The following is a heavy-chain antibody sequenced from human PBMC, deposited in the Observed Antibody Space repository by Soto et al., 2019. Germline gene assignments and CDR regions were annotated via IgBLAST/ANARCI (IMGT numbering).Heavy chain of an antibody. CDR2: IIPIFGTA. CDR3: ARGVGTGIAVAYYGMDV. D-gene: IGHD6-19*01. V-gene: IGHV1-69*13. J-gene: IGHJ6*02. Sequence: RASVKVSCKASGGTFSSYAISWVRQAPGQGLEWMGGIIPIFGTANYAQKFQGRVTITADESTSTAYMELSSLRSEDTAVYYCARGVGTGIAVAYYGMDVWGQGTTVTV. CDR1: GGTFSSYA.